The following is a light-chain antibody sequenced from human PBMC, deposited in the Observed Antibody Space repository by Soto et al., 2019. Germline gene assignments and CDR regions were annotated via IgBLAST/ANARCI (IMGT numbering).Light chain of an antibody. CDR3: QHYNTYPWT. CDR1: QDIISN. Sequence: DIQMTQSPSSLSASVGDRVTITCRVSQDIISNLGWFQQKPGKAPNLLIHKASHLESGVPSRFSGSGSGTEFTLTISSLQPGDFATYYCQHYNTYPWTFGQGTRLEIK. CDR2: KAS. J-gene: IGKJ5*01. V-gene: IGKV1-5*03.